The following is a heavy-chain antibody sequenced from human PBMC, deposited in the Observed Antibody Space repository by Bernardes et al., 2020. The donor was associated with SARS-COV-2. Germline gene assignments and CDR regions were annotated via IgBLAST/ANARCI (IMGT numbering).Heavy chain of an antibody. CDR1: GFTFCNYV. CDR3: VKGSVAVAGVDY. D-gene: IGHD6-19*01. J-gene: IGHJ4*02. Sequence: GGSLRLSCSVSGFTFCNYVMHWVRQAPGKGLEYVSAISINGDHTFYVDSVKGRFIISRDDSKNMLYLQMSSLRVEDTAIYFCVKGSVAVAGVDYWGQGTLVTVSS. CDR2: ISINGDHT. V-gene: IGHV3-64D*06.